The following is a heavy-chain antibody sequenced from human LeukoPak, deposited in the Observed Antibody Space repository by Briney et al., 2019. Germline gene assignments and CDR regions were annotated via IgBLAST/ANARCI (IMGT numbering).Heavy chain of an antibody. CDR3: ARGRVGEGDYYYYMGV. D-gene: IGHD1-26*01. V-gene: IGHV3-53*01. J-gene: IGHJ6*03. CDR2: IYSGGST. Sequence: GGSLRLSCAASGFTVSSNYMSWVRQAPGKGLEWVSVIYSGGSTYYADSVKGRFTISRDNSKNTLYLQMNSLRAEDTAVYYCARGRVGEGDYYYYMGVWGKGTTVTVSS. CDR1: GFTVSSNY.